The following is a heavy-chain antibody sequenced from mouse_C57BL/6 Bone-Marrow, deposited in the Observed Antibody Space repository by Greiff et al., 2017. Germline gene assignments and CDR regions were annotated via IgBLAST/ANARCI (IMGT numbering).Heavy chain of an antibody. CDR2: SRNKANDYTT. Sequence: EVKVVESGGGLVQSGRSLRLSCATSGFTFSDFYMEWVRQAPGKGLEWIAASRNKANDYTTEYSASVKGRFIVSRDTSQSILYLQMNALRAEDTAIYYCARDDGYRAWFAYWGQGTLVTVSA. V-gene: IGHV7-1*01. CDR3: ARDDGYRAWFAY. D-gene: IGHD2-2*01. J-gene: IGHJ3*01. CDR1: GFTFSDFY.